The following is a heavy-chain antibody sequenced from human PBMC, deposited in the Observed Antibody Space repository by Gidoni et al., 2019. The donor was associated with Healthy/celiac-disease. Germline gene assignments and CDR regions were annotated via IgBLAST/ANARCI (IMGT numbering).Heavy chain of an antibody. CDR1: GGTFSSYA. Sequence: HEQLVQSGAEVKKPGSSVNVSCKASGGTFSSYAIRRVRQATGQGLEWMGGIILIFGTANYAQKFQGRVTITADKSTSTAYMELSSLRSEDTAVYYCARDKVAGKLDAFDIWGQGTMVTVSS. J-gene: IGHJ3*02. CDR3: ARDKVAGKLDAFDI. CDR2: IILIFGTA. V-gene: IGHV1-69*06. D-gene: IGHD6-19*01.